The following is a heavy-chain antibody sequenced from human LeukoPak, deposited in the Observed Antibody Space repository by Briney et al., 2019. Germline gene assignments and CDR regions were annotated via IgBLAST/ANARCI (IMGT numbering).Heavy chain of an antibody. V-gene: IGHV3-74*01. CDR2: INEDGSTT. Sequence: GGSLRLSCAASGFTFSSNWMHWVRQAPGKGLVWVSRINEDGSTTNYADSVKGRSTIFRDNAKNTLYLQMNSLRAEDTAVYYCAKADCSSTSCYIDYWGQGTLVTVSS. D-gene: IGHD2-2*01. J-gene: IGHJ4*02. CDR1: GFTFSSNW. CDR3: AKADCSSTSCYIDY.